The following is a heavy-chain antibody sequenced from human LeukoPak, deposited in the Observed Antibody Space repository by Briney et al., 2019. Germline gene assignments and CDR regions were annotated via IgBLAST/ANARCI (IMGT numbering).Heavy chain of an antibody. CDR1: GGSISSSSYY. V-gene: IGHV4-39*07. J-gene: IGHJ4*02. CDR2: IYYSGST. Sequence: SETLSLTCTVSGGSISSSSYYWGWIRQPPGKGLEWIGSIYYSGSTYYNPSLKSRVTISVDTSKNQFSLKLSSVAAADTAVYYCARDHSYGYAPRDYWGQGTLVTVSS. CDR3: ARDHSYGYAPRDY. D-gene: IGHD5-18*01.